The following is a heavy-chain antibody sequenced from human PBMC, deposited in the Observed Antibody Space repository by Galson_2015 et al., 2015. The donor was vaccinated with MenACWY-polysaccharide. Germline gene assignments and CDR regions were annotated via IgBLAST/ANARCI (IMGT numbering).Heavy chain of an antibody. CDR1: GFIFSNYW. D-gene: IGHD1/OR15-1a*01. CDR3: ATDRHWNSFDC. Sequence: SLRLSCATSGFIFSNYWMSWVRLTPGKGLEWLGNIKSDGTAKNYVDSVKGRFTFSRDNTKNSLYLQMSSLREEDTAVYYCATDRHWNSFDCWGQGTLVTVSS. V-gene: IGHV3-7*04. J-gene: IGHJ4*02. CDR2: IKSDGTAK.